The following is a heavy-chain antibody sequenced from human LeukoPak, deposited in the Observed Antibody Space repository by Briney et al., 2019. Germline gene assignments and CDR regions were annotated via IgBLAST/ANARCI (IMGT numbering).Heavy chain of an antibody. CDR3: ARAPMTYYFDY. CDR2: ISSSGSTI. J-gene: IGHJ4*02. V-gene: IGHV3-48*03. Sequence: GGSLRLSCAASGFTFSSYEMNWVRQAPGKGLEWVSYISSSGSTIYCADSVKGRFTISRDNAKNSLYLQMNSLRAEDTAVYYCARAPMTYYFDYWGQGTLVTVSS. CDR1: GFTFSSYE. D-gene: IGHD3-22*01.